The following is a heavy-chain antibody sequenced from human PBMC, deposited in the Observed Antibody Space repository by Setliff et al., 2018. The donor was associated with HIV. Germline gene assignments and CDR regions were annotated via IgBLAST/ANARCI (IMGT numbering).Heavy chain of an antibody. CDR2: IIPIFGTA. D-gene: IGHD3-3*01. Sequence: SVKVSCKASGGTFSSYAISWVRQAPGQGLEWMGGIIPIFGTANYAQKFQGRVTITADESTSTAYMELSSLRSEDTAVYYCARVAWYYSFWSGLGDAFDIWGQGTMVTVSS. CDR3: ARVAWYYSFWSGLGDAFDI. CDR1: GGTFSSYA. J-gene: IGHJ3*02. V-gene: IGHV1-69*13.